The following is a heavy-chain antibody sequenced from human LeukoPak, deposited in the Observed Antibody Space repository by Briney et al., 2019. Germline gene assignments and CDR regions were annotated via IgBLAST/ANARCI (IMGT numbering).Heavy chain of an antibody. Sequence: GGSLRLSCAASGFTFSSYWMSWVRQAPGKGLEWVANIKQDGSEKYYVDSVKGRFTIPRDNAKNSLYLQMNSLRAEDTAVYYCARDRCTNGVCYNVAGMDVWGKGTTVTVSS. CDR1: GFTFSSYW. V-gene: IGHV3-7*01. D-gene: IGHD2-8*01. CDR3: ARDRCTNGVCYNVAGMDV. CDR2: IKQDGSEK. J-gene: IGHJ6*04.